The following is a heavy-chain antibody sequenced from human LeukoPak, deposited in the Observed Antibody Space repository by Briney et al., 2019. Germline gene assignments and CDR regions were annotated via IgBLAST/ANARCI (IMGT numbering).Heavy chain of an antibody. J-gene: IGHJ4*02. D-gene: IGHD3-16*02. V-gene: IGHV3-23*01. CDR1: GFTFSSYA. Sequence: GRSLRLSCAASGFTFSSYAMHWVRQAPGKGLEWVSAISGSGGSTYYADSVKGRFTISRDNSKNTLYLQMNSLRAEDTAVYYCAKAGYDYVWGSYRPDDYFDYWGQGTLVTVSS. CDR2: ISGSGGST. CDR3: AKAGYDYVWGSYRPDDYFDY.